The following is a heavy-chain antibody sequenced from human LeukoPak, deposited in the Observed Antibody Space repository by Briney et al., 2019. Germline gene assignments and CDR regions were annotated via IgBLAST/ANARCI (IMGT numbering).Heavy chain of an antibody. J-gene: IGHJ5*02. Sequence: ASVKVSCKASGGTFSSYAIGWVRQAPGQGLEWMGRIIPILGIANYAQKFQGRVTITADKSTSTAYMELSSLRSEDTAVYYCARGVSYSNYGVVGSQLWFDPWGQGTLVTVSS. CDR1: GGTFSSYA. D-gene: IGHD4-11*01. CDR3: ARGVSYSNYGVVGSQLWFDP. CDR2: IIPILGIA. V-gene: IGHV1-69*04.